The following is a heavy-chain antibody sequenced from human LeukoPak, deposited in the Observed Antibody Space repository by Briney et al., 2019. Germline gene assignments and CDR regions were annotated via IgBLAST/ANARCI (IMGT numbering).Heavy chain of an antibody. CDR3: ARVMITSGGAFDI. V-gene: IGHV1-2*04. D-gene: IGHD3-16*01. CDR1: EYTFTGYY. J-gene: IGHJ3*02. CDR2: INPNSGGT. Sequence: ASVKVSCKASEYTFTGYYMHWVRQAPGQGLEWMGWINPNSGGTNYAQKFQGWVTMTRDTSISTAYMELSRLRSDDTAVYYCARVMITSGGAFDIWGQGTMVTVSS.